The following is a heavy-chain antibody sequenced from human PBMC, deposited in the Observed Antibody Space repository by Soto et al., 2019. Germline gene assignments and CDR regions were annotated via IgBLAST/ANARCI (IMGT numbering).Heavy chain of an antibody. CDR3: AKAGIFGVVPFYFHY. Sequence: EVPLLESGGALVQSGGSLRLSCAASGFTFSNYAMSWVRQAPGKGLEWVSAVSGSGGSTYYADSVKGRFTISRDNSKNTLFLQMNSLKAEDTAVYYCAKAGIFGVVPFYFHYWGQGTLVTVSS. J-gene: IGHJ4*02. CDR2: VSGSGGST. CDR1: GFTFSNYA. D-gene: IGHD3-3*01. V-gene: IGHV3-23*01.